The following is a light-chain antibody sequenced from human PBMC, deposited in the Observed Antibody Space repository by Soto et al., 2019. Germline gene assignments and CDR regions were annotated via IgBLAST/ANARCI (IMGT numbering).Light chain of an antibody. CDR3: GTWDSSLSGSGWV. V-gene: IGLV1-51*02. CDR1: SYNIRNNY. Sequence: QSVLTQPPSVSAAPGQKVTIACSGGSYNIRNNYVSWYQQLPGTAPKLLIYENNKRPSGIPDRFSGSKSGTSATLAITGLQTGDDADYYCGTWDSSLSGSGWVFGGGTKVTVL. CDR2: ENN. J-gene: IGLJ3*02.